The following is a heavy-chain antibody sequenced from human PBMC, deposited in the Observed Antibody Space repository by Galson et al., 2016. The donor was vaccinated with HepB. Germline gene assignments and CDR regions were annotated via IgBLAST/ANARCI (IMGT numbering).Heavy chain of an antibody. CDR3: ARVGSDILTGSDNWFDP. V-gene: IGHV5-10-1*01. Sequence: QSGAEVKKPGESLWISCKGSGYSFTNYWISWVRQMPGKGLEWMGRIDPSDSYTNYSPSLQGHVTFSADKSLSTVYLHWSSLKASDTAMYYCARVGSDILTGSDNWFDPWGQGTLVTVSS. CDR1: GYSFTNYW. CDR2: IDPSDSYT. D-gene: IGHD3-9*01. J-gene: IGHJ5*02.